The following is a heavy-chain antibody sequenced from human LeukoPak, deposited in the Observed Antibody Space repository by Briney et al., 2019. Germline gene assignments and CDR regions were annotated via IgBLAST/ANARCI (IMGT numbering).Heavy chain of an antibody. CDR2: MYYTGTT. Sequence: MASETLSLTCTVSGGSLRSTYYWGWIRQPPGKGLEWMGSMYYTGTTYYNPSLKTRVTMSFDTSKNQFSLNLSSVTAADTAVYYCARDLHSSGWYRDAFDIWGQGTMVTVSS. CDR3: ARDLHSSGWYRDAFDI. V-gene: IGHV4-39*07. D-gene: IGHD6-19*01. J-gene: IGHJ3*02. CDR1: GGSLRSTYY.